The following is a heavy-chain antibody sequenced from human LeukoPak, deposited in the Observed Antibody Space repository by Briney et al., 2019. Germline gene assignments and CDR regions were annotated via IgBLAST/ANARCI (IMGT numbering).Heavy chain of an antibody. J-gene: IGHJ4*02. CDR1: GFTFSSYS. D-gene: IGHD3-10*01. CDR3: ARDGGFGEISITGTFDY. CDR2: ISSTSRTV. V-gene: IGHV3-48*01. Sequence: HPRGSLRLSCAASGFTFSSYSMNWVRQAPGKGLEWLSFISSTSRTVYYADSVKGRFTISRDNAKNSLYLQMNSLRAEDTAVYYCARDGGFGEISITGTFDYWGQGTLVTVSS.